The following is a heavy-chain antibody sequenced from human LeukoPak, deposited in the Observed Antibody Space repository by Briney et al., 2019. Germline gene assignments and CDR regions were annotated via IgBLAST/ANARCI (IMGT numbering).Heavy chain of an antibody. V-gene: IGHV1-2*02. CDR3: ARDYYDSRGYYPDAFDI. Sequence: GASVKVSCKASGYTFTGYYMHWVRQAPGQGLEWMGWINPNSGGTNYAQKFQGRVTMTRDTSISTAYMELSRLRSDDTAVYYCARDYYDSRGYYPDAFDIWGQGTMVTVSS. D-gene: IGHD3-22*01. CDR1: GYTFTGYY. J-gene: IGHJ3*02. CDR2: INPNSGGT.